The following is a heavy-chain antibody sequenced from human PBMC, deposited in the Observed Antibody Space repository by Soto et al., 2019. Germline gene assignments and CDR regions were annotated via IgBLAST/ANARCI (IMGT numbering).Heavy chain of an antibody. Sequence: PSETLSLTCAVFSGSLSDHYWTWVRQSPGKGLEWIGEIHPSGSTDSSASLKSRVTLSLDTSTSQFSLKLTSVTAADTAVYYCARGGSNDWQVAFDIWGQGTMVTVSS. CDR3: ARGGSNDWQVAFDI. D-gene: IGHD3-9*01. CDR1: SGSLSDHY. J-gene: IGHJ3*02. V-gene: IGHV4-34*01. CDR2: IHPSGST.